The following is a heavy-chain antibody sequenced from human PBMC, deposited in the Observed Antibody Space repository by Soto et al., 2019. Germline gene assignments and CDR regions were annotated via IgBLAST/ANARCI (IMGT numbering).Heavy chain of an antibody. D-gene: IGHD5-18*01. Sequence: QVQLVQSGAEVKKPGSSVKVSCKASGDTLSHYGVSWVRQVPGKGLEWMGGTPAILGTRDYAQKFQGRMTITADESTTTSYMELTSLTSDDSAVYYCAAGDSSDTGDHWGQGTLVTVSS. V-gene: IGHV1-69*01. CDR1: GDTLSHYG. J-gene: IGHJ4*02. CDR3: AAGDSSDTGDH. CDR2: TPAILGTR.